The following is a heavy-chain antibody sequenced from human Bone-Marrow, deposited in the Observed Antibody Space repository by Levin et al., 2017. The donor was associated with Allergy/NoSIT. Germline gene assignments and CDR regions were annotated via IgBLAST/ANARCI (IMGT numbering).Heavy chain of an antibody. J-gene: IGHJ3*02. CDR1: GFTFSSYG. CDR2: IWYDGSNK. Sequence: GESLKISCAASGFTFSSYGMHWVRQAPGKGLEWVAVIWYDGSNKYYADSVKGRFTISRDNSKNTLYLQMNSLRAEDTAVYYCARDHVLRYFERSHDAFDIWGQGTMVTVSS. D-gene: IGHD3-9*01. V-gene: IGHV3-33*01. CDR3: ARDHVLRYFERSHDAFDI.